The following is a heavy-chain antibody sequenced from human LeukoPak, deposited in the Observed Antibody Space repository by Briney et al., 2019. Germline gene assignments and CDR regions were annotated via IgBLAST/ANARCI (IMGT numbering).Heavy chain of an antibody. D-gene: IGHD3-10*01. Sequence: SETLSLTCAVYGGSFSGYYWSWIRQPPGKGLEWIGEINHSGGTNYNPSLKSRVTISVDTSKNQFSLKLSSATAADTAVYYCARKLLWFGATEYYFDYWGQGTLVTVSS. CDR1: GGSFSGYY. V-gene: IGHV4-34*01. CDR2: INHSGGT. CDR3: ARKLLWFGATEYYFDY. J-gene: IGHJ4*02.